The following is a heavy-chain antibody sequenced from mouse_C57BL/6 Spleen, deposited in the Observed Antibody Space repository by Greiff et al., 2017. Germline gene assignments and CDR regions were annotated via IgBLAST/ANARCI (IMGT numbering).Heavy chain of an antibody. J-gene: IGHJ4*01. V-gene: IGHV1-26*01. CDR3: ARSRSGSSLHYYAMDC. D-gene: IGHD1-1*01. CDR2: INPNNGGT. Sequence: EVQLQQSGPELVKPGASVKISCKASGYTFTDYYMNWVKQSHGKSLEWIGDINPNNGGTSYNQKFKGKATLTVDKSSSTAYMELRSLTSEDSAVYYCARSRSGSSLHYYAMDCWGQGTSVTVSS. CDR1: GYTFTDYY.